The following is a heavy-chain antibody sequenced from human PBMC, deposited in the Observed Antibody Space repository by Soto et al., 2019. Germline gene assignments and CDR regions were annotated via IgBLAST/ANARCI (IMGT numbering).Heavy chain of an antibody. J-gene: IGHJ4*02. Sequence: SETLSLTCTVSGGPISLDYWSWIRQPPGKGLEWIGYIYYSGGTRYNPSLQSRVTMSLDTSQRQVFLTLSSVTAADTAVYYCAKARVKGVSPDFDSWGQGVLVTVSS. CDR3: AKARVKGVSPDFDS. D-gene: IGHD2-8*01. V-gene: IGHV4-59*01. CDR1: GGPISLDY. CDR2: IYYSGGT.